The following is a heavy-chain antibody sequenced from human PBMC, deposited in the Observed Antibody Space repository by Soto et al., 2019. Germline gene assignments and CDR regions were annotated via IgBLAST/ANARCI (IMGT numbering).Heavy chain of an antibody. CDR1: GFTFSSHW. D-gene: IGHD4-17*01. CDR3: XXXXXXXXXPTVI. V-gene: IGHV3-74*01. CDR2: INGDGSST. Sequence: EVQLVESGGGLVQPGGSLRLSCAASGFTFSSHWMHWVRQAPGKGLVWVSRINGDGSSTTYADSVKGRFTISRDDXXXXXXXXXXXXXXXXXXXXXXXXXXXXXXXPTVIWGQGTLVTVSS. J-gene: IGHJ3*02.